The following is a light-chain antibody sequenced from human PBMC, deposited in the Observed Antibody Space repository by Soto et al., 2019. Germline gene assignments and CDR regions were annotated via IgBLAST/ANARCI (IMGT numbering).Light chain of an antibody. Sequence: DIVMTQSPLFSRVNIGQSAIISCRSSLTLENNDGNTYLSWLHQRPGQPPRLLIHNTSNRVSGVPDRFSGSGAGTDFTLTISRVEAEDVGVYYCMQGAQFPRTFGQGTTVEIK. CDR1: LTLENNDGNTY. V-gene: IGKV2-24*01. J-gene: IGKJ1*01. CDR2: NTS. CDR3: MQGAQFPRT.